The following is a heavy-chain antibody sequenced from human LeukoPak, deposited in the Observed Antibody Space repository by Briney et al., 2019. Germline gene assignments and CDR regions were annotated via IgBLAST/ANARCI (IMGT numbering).Heavy chain of an antibody. CDR2: INWNSGRV. D-gene: IGHD3-3*01. J-gene: IGHJ4*02. CDR1: GFTSNDHA. Sequence: PGGSLRLSCAASGFTSNDHAMHWVRQAPGKGLEWVSGINWNSGRVGYADSVKGRFTISRDNAKNSLYLQMNSLRAEDTAVYYCARSGITIFGVVRYYFDYWGQGTLVTVSS. V-gene: IGHV3-9*02. CDR3: ARSGITIFGVVRYYFDY.